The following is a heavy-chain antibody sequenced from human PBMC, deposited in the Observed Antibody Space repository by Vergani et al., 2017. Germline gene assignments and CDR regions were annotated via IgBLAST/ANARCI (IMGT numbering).Heavy chain of an antibody. CDR2: IYYSGST. Sequence: QVQLQESGPGLVKPSETLFLTCTVSGGSMSSYYWSWIRQPPGKRLEWIGSIYYSGSTNYNPSLKSRFTISLDTSMNQFSLKLSSVTAADSALYYCVSYRSSSGPVLRWGQGTLVTVSS. D-gene: IGHD6-6*01. CDR3: VSYRSSSGPVLR. V-gene: IGHV4-59*01. J-gene: IGHJ4*02. CDR1: GGSMSSYY.